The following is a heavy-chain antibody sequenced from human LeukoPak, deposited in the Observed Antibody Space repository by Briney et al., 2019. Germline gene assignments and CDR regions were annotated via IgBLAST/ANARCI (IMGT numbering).Heavy chain of an antibody. Sequence: SQTLSLTCTVSGGSISSGGYYWSWIRQHPGKGLEWIGYIYYSGSTYYNPSLKSRVTISVDTSKNQFSLKLSSVTAADTAVYYCARQWNWDYGMDVWGQGTTVTVSS. CDR1: GGSISSGGYY. CDR3: ARQWNWDYGMDV. V-gene: IGHV4-31*03. CDR2: IYYSGST. D-gene: IGHD1-7*01. J-gene: IGHJ6*02.